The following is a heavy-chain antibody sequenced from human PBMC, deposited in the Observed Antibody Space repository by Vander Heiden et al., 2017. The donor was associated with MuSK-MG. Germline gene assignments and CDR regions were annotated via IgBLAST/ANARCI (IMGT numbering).Heavy chain of an antibody. V-gene: IGHV5-51*03. CDR2: IYPGDSDT. CDR3: ATSWTTVITMFDY. Sequence: EVQLVQSGAAVKKPGESLRISCTGSGCRFTSYWIGWVRQMPGKGLEWMGIIYPGDSDTRYSPSFQGQVTISADKSISTAYLQWSRMKASDTAMYYCATSWTTVITMFDYWGQGTLVTVSS. J-gene: IGHJ4*02. CDR1: GCRFTSYW. D-gene: IGHD4-17*01.